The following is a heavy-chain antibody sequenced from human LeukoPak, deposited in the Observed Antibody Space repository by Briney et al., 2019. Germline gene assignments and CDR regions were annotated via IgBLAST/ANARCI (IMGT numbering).Heavy chain of an antibody. D-gene: IGHD6-13*01. V-gene: IGHV5-51*01. Sequence: GESLKISYKGSGYSFTSYWIGWVRQMPGKGLEWMGIIYPGDSDTRYSPSFQGQVTISADKSISTAYLQWSSLKASDTAMYYCARRGKYSSSWPPYYYYGMDVWGKGTTVTVSS. J-gene: IGHJ6*04. CDR1: GYSFTSYW. CDR2: IYPGDSDT. CDR3: ARRGKYSSSWPPYYYYGMDV.